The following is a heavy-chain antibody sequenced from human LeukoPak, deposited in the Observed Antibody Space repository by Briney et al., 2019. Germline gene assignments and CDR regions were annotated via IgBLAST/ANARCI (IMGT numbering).Heavy chain of an antibody. CDR1: GYTFTGYY. CDR3: ARGLVGNYGDYGY. Sequence: ASVKVSCKASGYTFTGYYMHWVRQAPGQGLEWMGWINPNSGGTNYAQKFQGRVTMTRDTSISTAYMELSRLTSDDTAVYYCARGLVGNYGDYGYWGQGTLVTVSS. D-gene: IGHD4-17*01. CDR2: INPNSGGT. J-gene: IGHJ4*02. V-gene: IGHV1-2*02.